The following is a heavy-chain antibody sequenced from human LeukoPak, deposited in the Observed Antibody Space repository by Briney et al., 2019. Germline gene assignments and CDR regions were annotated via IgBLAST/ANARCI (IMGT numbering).Heavy chain of an antibody. Sequence: SETLSLTCTVLGGSISSYYWSWIRQPPGKGLEWIGYIYCSGTTNYSPSLKSRVTISVDTSKNQFSLKLSSVTAADTAVYYCARVPPWDGGDYWGQGTLVTVSS. CDR3: ARVPPWDGGDY. D-gene: IGHD4-23*01. CDR2: IYCSGTT. CDR1: GGSISSYY. J-gene: IGHJ4*02. V-gene: IGHV4-59*01.